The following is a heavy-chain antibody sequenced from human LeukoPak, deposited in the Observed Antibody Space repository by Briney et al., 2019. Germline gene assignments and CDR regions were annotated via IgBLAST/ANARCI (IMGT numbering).Heavy chain of an antibody. CDR1: GYTFTSYA. CDR3: ARAPYSGYDQRIPGY. Sequence: GASVKVSCKASGYTFTSYAMHWVRQAPGQRLEWMGWINAGNGNTKYSQKFQGRVTITRDTSASTAYMELSSLRSEDTAVYYCARAPYSGYDQRIPGYWGQGTLVTISS. CDR2: INAGNGNT. J-gene: IGHJ4*02. V-gene: IGHV1-3*01. D-gene: IGHD5-12*01.